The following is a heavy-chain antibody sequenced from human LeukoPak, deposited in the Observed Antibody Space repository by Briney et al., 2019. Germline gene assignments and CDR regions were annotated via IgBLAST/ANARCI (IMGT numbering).Heavy chain of an antibody. J-gene: IGHJ4*02. D-gene: IGHD6-6*01. CDR3: ARDPRGNSNSRVFCY. CDR1: GFTFSNYW. Sequence: GGSLRLSCAASGFTFSNYWMSWVRQAPGKGLEWVANIKEDGSEKNYVDSVKGRFTISRDNAKNSLYLQMNSLRVEDTALYYCARDPRGNSNSRVFCYWGQGTLVTVSS. V-gene: IGHV3-7*01. CDR2: IKEDGSEK.